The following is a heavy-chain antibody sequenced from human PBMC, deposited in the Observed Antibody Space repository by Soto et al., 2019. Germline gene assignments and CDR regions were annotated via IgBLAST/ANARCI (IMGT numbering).Heavy chain of an antibody. D-gene: IGHD3-22*01. CDR1: RFTFRIYC. J-gene: IGHJ4*02. V-gene: IGHV3-30-3*01. Sequence: GGGPRISLPTPRFTFRIYCFYLGRPGPGKGLEWVAVMSPNGNNQYYADSVKGRFTISRDTSKSTLYLQMTSLRPDDTAVYYCATGANFYYDTSRYWGQGTLVTVSS. CDR3: ATGANFYYDTSRY. CDR2: MSPNGNNQ.